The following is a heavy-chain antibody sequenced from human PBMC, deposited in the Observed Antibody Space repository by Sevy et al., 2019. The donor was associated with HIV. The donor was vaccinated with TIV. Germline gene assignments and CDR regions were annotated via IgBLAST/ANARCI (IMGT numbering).Heavy chain of an antibody. D-gene: IGHD3-16*01. CDR1: GFTFARYA. J-gene: IGHJ6*02. Sequence: GGSLRLSCAASGFTFARYAMNWVRQAPGKGLEWVSAISGSGGATYYAESVEGRFTISRDTSRETLYVQMNSLRVEDTAVYYCAKGDRTFYGMDVWGQGTMVTVSS. CDR2: ISGSGGAT. CDR3: AKGDRTFYGMDV. V-gene: IGHV3-23*01.